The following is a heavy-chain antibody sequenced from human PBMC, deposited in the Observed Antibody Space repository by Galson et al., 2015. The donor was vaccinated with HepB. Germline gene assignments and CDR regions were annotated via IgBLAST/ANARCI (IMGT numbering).Heavy chain of an antibody. D-gene: IGHD3-10*01. CDR1: GYY. Sequence: TLSLTCTVSGYYWSWIRQHPGKGLEWIGYIYYTGSTSYNPSLQSRLTLSVDTSENQFSLKLNSVTAADTAVYYCARGGVPMVRGLMSWFDPWGQGTLVTVSS. CDR2: IYYTGST. V-gene: IGHV4-31*03. CDR3: ARGGVPMVRGLMSWFDP. J-gene: IGHJ5*02.